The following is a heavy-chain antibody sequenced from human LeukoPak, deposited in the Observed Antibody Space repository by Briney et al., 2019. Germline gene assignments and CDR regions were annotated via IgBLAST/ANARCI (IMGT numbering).Heavy chain of an antibody. V-gene: IGHV4-34*01. J-gene: IGHJ4*02. CDR1: GFTVSSNY. CDR3: ARVTGYMIEDYFDY. CDR2: INHWGST. D-gene: IGHD3-22*01. Sequence: GSLRLSCAASGFTVSSNYMTWIRQPPGKGLEWIGDINHWGSTNYNPSLKSRVTISVETSKNQFSLKLRSVTAADTAVYYCARVTGYMIEDYFDYWGQGTLVTVSS.